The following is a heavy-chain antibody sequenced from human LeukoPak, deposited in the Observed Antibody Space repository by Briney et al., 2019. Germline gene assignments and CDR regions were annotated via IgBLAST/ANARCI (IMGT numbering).Heavy chain of an antibody. CDR3: ARLYYDSSGYYQTCYFDY. CDR2: IYYIGST. J-gene: IGHJ4*02. CDR1: GGSISSSSYY. D-gene: IGHD3-22*01. V-gene: IGHV4-39*01. Sequence: SETLSLTCTVSGGSISSSSYYWGWIRQPPGKGLEWIGSIYYIGSTYYNPSLKSRVTISVDTSKNQFSLNLSSVTAADTAVYYCARLYYDSSGYYQTCYFDYWGQGTLVTVSS.